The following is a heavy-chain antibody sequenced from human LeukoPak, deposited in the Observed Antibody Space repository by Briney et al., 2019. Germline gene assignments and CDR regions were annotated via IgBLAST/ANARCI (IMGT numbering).Heavy chain of an antibody. Sequence: EASETLSLTCIISGGSIGPYYWSWIRQAAGKGPEWIGRIYTTGTADYNPSLKGRVFLSVDTSKNQFSLKVTSVTAADTAVYYCARDHSSSSWMDSFEIWGPGTKVTVSS. CDR2: IYTTGTA. CDR1: GGSIGPYY. J-gene: IGHJ3*02. D-gene: IGHD6-6*01. V-gene: IGHV4-4*07. CDR3: ARDHSSSSWMDSFEI.